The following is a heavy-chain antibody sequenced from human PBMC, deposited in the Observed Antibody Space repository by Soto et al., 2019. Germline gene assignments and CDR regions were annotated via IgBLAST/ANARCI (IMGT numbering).Heavy chain of an antibody. CDR3: ARRRVGGGKSRLDF. J-gene: IGHJ4*02. CDR2: IYYTGTT. CDR1: GGYIIGNNYY. D-gene: IGHD2-15*01. Sequence: FETLSLSCSVSGGYIIGNNYYWGWIRQPPGKRLEWIGNIYYTGTTYYNPSLERRVTMSVDTSGNHFYLNLTSVTASDTAVYYCARRRVGGGKSRLDFCGPGILVTVSS. V-gene: IGHV4-39*02.